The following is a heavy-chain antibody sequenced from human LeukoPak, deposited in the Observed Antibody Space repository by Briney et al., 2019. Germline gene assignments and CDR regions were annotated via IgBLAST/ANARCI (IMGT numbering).Heavy chain of an antibody. V-gene: IGHV1-46*01. D-gene: IGHD3-22*01. CDR2: INPSGGST. J-gene: IGHJ5*02. CDR3: ARGGYYDSSGSFHP. Sequence: ASVTVSCKASGYTFARYYIHWVRQAPGQGLEWMGIINPSGGSTRYAQKFQGRVTMTRDTSTSTVYMELSSLRSDDTAVYYCARGGYYDSSGSFHPWGQGTLVTVSS. CDR1: GYTFARYY.